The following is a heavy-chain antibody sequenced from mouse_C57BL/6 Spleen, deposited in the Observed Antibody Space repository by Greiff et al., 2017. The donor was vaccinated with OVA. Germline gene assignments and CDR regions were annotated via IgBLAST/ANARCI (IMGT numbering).Heavy chain of an antibody. CDR3: GRWGTTGFDY. Sequence: QVQLQQSGAELVKPGASVKISCKASGYAFSSYWMNWVKQRPGKGLEWIGQIHPGDGDTNYNGKFKGKATLTADKSASTAYMQLSSLTSEDSAVYFCGRWGTTGFDYWGQGTTRTVSS. V-gene: IGHV1-80*01. J-gene: IGHJ2*01. CDR1: GYAFSSYW. D-gene: IGHD1-1*01. CDR2: IHPGDGDT.